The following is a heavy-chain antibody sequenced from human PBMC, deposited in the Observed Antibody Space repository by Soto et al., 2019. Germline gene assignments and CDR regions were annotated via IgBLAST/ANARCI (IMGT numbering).Heavy chain of an antibody. CDR1: GYSFTSYW. CDR3: ASPFGGSGYSYDY. V-gene: IGHV5-10-1*01. J-gene: IGHJ4*02. D-gene: IGHD5-18*01. Sequence: GESLKISCKGSGYSFTSYWISWVRQMPGKGLEWMGRIDPSDSYTNYSPSFQGHVTISADKSISTAYLQWSSLKASDTAMYYCASPFGGSGYSYDYWGQGTLVTVSS. CDR2: IDPSDSYT.